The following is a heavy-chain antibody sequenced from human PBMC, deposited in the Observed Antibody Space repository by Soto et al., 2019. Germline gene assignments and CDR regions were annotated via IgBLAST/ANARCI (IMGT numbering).Heavy chain of an antibody. CDR1: GYTFTSYG. V-gene: IGHV1-18*01. Sequence: QVQLVQSGAEVKKPGASVKVSCKASGYTFTSYGISWVRQAPGQGLEWMGWISGYNDNTNYAQKLHARATMTTDTSTNTAYMELRITRSDDTAVYFGARAAREAVFRGACNYWGQGTLVTVSS. J-gene: IGHJ4*02. CDR3: ARAAREAVFRGACNY. CDR2: ISGYNDNT. D-gene: IGHD6-6*01.